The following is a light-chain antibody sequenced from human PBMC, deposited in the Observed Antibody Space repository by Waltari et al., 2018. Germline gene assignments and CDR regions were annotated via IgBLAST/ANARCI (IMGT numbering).Light chain of an antibody. CDR2: AAS. J-gene: IGKJ1*01. CDR3: QQSYDTPRT. V-gene: IGKV1-39*01. CDR1: QYISTY. Sequence: DFQMTQSPSSLSASVGDRVTITCRASQYISTYLNWYQQKPGKGPNLLIYAASTLQSGVPSRFSGSVSGTDFTFTISSLQLEDFATYYCQQSYDTPRTFGQGTKVEVK.